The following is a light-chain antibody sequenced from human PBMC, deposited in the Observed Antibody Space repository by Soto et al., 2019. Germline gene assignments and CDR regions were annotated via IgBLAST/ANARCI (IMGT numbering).Light chain of an antibody. J-gene: IGKJ5*01. CDR1: QGISSY. V-gene: IGKV1-9*01. Sequence: DIQLTQSPSSLSASVGDRVTITCRASQGISSYLAWYQQKPGKAPKLLIYAASTLQSGVPSRFSGSGSGTDFTLTISSLQPEDFATYYCQQLNSYPRGITFGQGTRLEIK. CDR3: QQLNSYPRGIT. CDR2: AAS.